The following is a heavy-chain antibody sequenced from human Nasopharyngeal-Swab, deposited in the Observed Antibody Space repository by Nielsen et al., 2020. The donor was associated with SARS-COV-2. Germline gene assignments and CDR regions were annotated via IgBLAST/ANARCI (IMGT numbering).Heavy chain of an antibody. D-gene: IGHD3-9*01. CDR1: GGSISSGGYY. CDR2: IYYSVST. CDR3: ARDNDILTGYYRGVLDP. V-gene: IGHV4-31*03. J-gene: IGHJ5*02. Sequence: SETLSLTCTVSGGSISSGGYYWSWIRQHQGKGLEWIGYIYYSVSTYYNPSLKSRVTISVDTSKNQFSQKLSSVTAADTAVYYCARDNDILTGYYRGVLDPWGQGTLVTVSS.